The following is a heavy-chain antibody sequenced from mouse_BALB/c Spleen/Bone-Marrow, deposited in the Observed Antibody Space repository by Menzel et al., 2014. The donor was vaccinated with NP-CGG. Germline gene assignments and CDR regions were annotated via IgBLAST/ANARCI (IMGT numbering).Heavy chain of an antibody. V-gene: IGHV1-9*01. CDR2: ILPGSGST. CDR3: ARGLLRPYYAMDY. J-gene: IGHJ4*01. D-gene: IGHD1-2*01. CDR1: GYTFSSYW. Sequence: QVQLQQSGAELMKPGASVKISCKATGYTFSSYWIEWVKQRPGHGLEWIGEILPGSGSTNYNEEFKGKATFTAATSSNTAYMHLSSLTSEDSAVYYCARGLLRPYYAMDYWGQGTSVTVSS.